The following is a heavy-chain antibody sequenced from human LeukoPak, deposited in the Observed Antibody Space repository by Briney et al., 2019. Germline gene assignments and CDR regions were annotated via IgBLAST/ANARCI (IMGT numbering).Heavy chain of an antibody. D-gene: IGHD1-26*01. Sequence: SETLSLTCTVSGGSISSSSHYWGWIRQPPGKGLEWIGSIYYSGSTYYNPSLKSRVTISVDTSKNQFSLKLSSVTAADTAVYYCARHNADSGSYSNFQHWGQGTLVTVSS. V-gene: IGHV4-39*01. CDR2: IYYSGST. CDR3: ARHNADSGSYSNFQH. CDR1: GGSISSSSHY. J-gene: IGHJ1*01.